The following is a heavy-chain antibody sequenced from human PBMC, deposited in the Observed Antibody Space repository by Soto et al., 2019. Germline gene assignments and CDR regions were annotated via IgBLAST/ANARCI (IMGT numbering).Heavy chain of an antibody. CDR1: GGSVNSDYYY. D-gene: IGHD6-13*01. V-gene: IGHV4-61*01. J-gene: IGHJ4*02. CDR3: AREDSNSPEAFDL. Sequence: QVQLQESGPGLVKPSETLSLTCTVSGGSVNSDYYYWSWIRQPPGKGLEWIGYIYHSGRTSYNPPAESRVTISLDASRNQFSLKLSSVTAADTAVFYCAREDSNSPEAFDLWGQGTLVSVSS. CDR2: IYHSGRT.